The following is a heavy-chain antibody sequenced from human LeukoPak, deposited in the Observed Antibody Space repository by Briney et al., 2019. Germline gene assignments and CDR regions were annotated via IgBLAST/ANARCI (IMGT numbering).Heavy chain of an antibody. CDR1: GGSFSGYY. J-gene: IGHJ4*02. CDR2: INHSGST. Sequence: SETLSLTCAVYGGSFSGYYWSWIRQPPGKGLEWIGEINHSGSTNYNPSLKSRVTISVDTSKNQFSLKLSSVTAADTAVYYCAIYGGSYETDYWGQGTLVTVSS. V-gene: IGHV4-34*01. CDR3: AIYGGSYETDY. D-gene: IGHD1-26*01.